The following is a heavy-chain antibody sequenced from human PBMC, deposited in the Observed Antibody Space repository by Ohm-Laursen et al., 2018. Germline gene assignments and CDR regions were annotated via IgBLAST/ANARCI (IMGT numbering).Heavy chain of an antibody. CDR3: ARDLARQQLAEFDY. CDR1: GYTFTGYY. V-gene: IGHV1-2*02. CDR2: INPNSGGT. Sequence: ASVKVSCKASGYTFTGYYMHWVRQAPGQGLEWMGWINPNSGGTNYAQKFQGRVTMTRDTSISTAYMELSRLRSDDTAVYYCARDLARQQLAEFDYWGQGTLVTVSS. D-gene: IGHD6-13*01. J-gene: IGHJ4*02.